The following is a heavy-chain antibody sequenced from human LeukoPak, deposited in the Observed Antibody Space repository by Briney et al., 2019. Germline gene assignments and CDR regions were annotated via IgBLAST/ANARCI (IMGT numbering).Heavy chain of an antibody. Sequence: GGSLRLSCAASGFTFSSYGMHWVRQAPGKGLEWVAVISYDGSNKYYADSVKGRFTISRDNSKNTLYLQMNSLRAEDTAVYYCARGPRPYGYFDYWGQGTLVTVSS. CDR1: GFTFSSYG. CDR3: ARGPRPYGYFDY. D-gene: IGHD4-17*01. J-gene: IGHJ4*02. V-gene: IGHV3-30*03. CDR2: ISYDGSNK.